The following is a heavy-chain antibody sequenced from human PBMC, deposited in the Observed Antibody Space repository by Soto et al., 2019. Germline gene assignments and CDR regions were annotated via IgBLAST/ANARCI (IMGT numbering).Heavy chain of an antibody. CDR3: AMLPSIAAREYYYYYGMDV. V-gene: IGHV4-39*01. J-gene: IGHJ6*02. CDR2: IYYSGST. D-gene: IGHD6-6*01. Sequence: SETLSLTCTVSGGSISSSSYYWGWIRQPPGKGLEWIGSIYYSGSTYYNPSLKSRVTISVDTSKNQFSLKLSSVTAADTAVYYCAMLPSIAAREYYYYYGMDVWGQGTTVTVS. CDR1: GGSISSSSYY.